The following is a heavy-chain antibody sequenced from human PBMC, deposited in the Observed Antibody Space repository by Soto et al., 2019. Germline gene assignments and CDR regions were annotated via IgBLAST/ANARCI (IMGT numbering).Heavy chain of an antibody. CDR1: GFTFSSYS. J-gene: IGHJ4*02. CDR2: ISSGSSYI. D-gene: IGHD6-13*01. V-gene: IGHV3-21*01. CDR3: ARGGGSSPYYFDY. Sequence: LRLSCAASGFTFSSYSMNWVRQAPGKGLEWVSSISSGSSYIYYADSVKGRFTISRDNAKNSLYLQMNSLRAEDTAVYYCARGGGSSPYYFDYWGQGTLVTVYS.